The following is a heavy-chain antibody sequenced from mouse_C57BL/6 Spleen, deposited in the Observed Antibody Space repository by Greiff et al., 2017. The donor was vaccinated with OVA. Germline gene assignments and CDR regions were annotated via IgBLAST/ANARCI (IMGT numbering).Heavy chain of an antibody. J-gene: IGHJ1*03. D-gene: IGHD1-1*01. Sequence: EVKLMESGPGLVKPSQSLSLTCSVTGYSITSGYYWNWIRQFPGNKLEWMGYISYDGSNNYNPSLKNRISITRDTSKNQFFLKLNSVTTEDTATYYCARPQGGSSSWYFDVWGTGTTVTVSS. CDR3: ARPQGGSSSWYFDV. CDR2: ISYDGSN. CDR1: GYSITSGYY. V-gene: IGHV3-6*01.